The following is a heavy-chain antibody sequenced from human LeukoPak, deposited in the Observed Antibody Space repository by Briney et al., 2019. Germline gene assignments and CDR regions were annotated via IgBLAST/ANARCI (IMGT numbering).Heavy chain of an antibody. V-gene: IGHV1-69*04. Sequence: ASVKVSCKASGGTFSSYTISSVRQAPGQGLEWMGRIIPILGIANYAQKFQGRVTITADKSTSTAYMELSSLRSEDTAVYYCAREGYYYDSSGYYNSWGQGTLVTVSS. CDR3: AREGYYYDSSGYYNS. J-gene: IGHJ4*02. CDR1: GGTFSSYT. D-gene: IGHD3-22*01. CDR2: IIPILGIA.